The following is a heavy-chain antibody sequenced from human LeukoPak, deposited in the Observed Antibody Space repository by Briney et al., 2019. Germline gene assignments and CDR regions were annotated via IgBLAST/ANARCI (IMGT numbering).Heavy chain of an antibody. V-gene: IGHV3-7*03. CDR3: AKGSYYDSSGYYYPLNY. D-gene: IGHD3-22*01. CDR2: IKQDGSEK. J-gene: IGHJ4*02. CDR1: GFIFSSYW. Sequence: PGGSLRLSCAASGFIFSSYWMSWVRQAPGKGLEWVANIKQDGSEKYYVDSVKGRFTISRDNSKNTLYLQMNSLRAEDTAVYYCAKGSYYDSSGYYYPLNYWGQGTLVTVSS.